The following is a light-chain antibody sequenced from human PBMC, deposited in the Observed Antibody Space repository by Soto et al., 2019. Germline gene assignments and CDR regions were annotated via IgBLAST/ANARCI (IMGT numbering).Light chain of an antibody. CDR3: QQYNRPWT. Sequence: DIQMTQSPSTLSASVGDRVTITCWASQSISSWLAWYQQKPGKAPKLLIYKASSLESGVPSRFSGSGSGTEFTLTISSLQPDDFATYYCQQYNRPWTFGQGTKVDIK. V-gene: IGKV1-5*03. CDR2: KAS. J-gene: IGKJ1*01. CDR1: QSISSW.